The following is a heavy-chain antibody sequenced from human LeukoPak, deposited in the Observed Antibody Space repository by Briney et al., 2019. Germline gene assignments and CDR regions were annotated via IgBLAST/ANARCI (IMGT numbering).Heavy chain of an antibody. J-gene: IGHJ4*02. CDR3: ARICSSTDCLIPD. D-gene: IGHD2-2*01. V-gene: IGHV3-23*01. Sequence: GGSLRLSCAASKFAFSSYAMSWVRQAPGKGLEWVSAISGGGGNTYYADSVKGRFTISRDNSKNTLYLQMNSLRAEDTAVYYCARICSSTDCLIPDWGQGTLVTVSS. CDR2: ISGGGGNT. CDR1: KFAFSSYA.